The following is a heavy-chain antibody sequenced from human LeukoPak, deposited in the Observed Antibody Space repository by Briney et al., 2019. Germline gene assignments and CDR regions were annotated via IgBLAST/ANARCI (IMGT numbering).Heavy chain of an antibody. Sequence: SETLSLTCTVSGGSISSSSNYWGWIRQPPGKGLEWIGSIHYSGSTYYNPSLKSRVTISVDTSRNQFSLKLSSVTAADTAVYYCASLDYDILTAQGNYWGQGTLVTVSS. V-gene: IGHV4-39*01. CDR1: GGSISSSSNY. J-gene: IGHJ4*02. CDR3: ASLDYDILTAQGNY. CDR2: IHYSGST. D-gene: IGHD3-9*01.